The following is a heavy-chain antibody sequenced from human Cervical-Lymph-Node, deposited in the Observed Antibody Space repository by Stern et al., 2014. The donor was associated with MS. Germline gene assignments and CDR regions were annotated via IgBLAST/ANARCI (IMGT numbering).Heavy chain of an antibody. J-gene: IGHJ4*02. CDR2: ISSGSDYM. V-gene: IGHV3-21*01. Sequence: EVHLVESGGGLVKPGGSLRLSCAASGFSFRSYSMNWVRQAPGKGLEWVSSISSGSDYMYYADSMKGRLTISRDDAKNSLYLLMNSLRAEDTAVYYCARDCGGDCYSGFDSWGQGTLVSVSS. D-gene: IGHD2-21*02. CDR1: GFSFRSYS. CDR3: ARDCGGDCYSGFDS.